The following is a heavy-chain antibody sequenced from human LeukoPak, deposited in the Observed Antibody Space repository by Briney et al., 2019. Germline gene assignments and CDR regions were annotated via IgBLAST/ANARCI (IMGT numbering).Heavy chain of an antibody. CDR3: AKDRYYYDSSGYLY. J-gene: IGHJ4*02. Sequence: GGSLRLSCAASGFTFSDYYMSWIRQAPGKGLEWVSYISSSGSTIYYADSVKGRFTISRDNAKNSLYLQMNSLRAEDTAVYYCAKDRYYYDSSGYLYWGQGTLVTVSS. CDR2: ISSSGSTI. CDR1: GFTFSDYY. V-gene: IGHV3-11*04. D-gene: IGHD3-22*01.